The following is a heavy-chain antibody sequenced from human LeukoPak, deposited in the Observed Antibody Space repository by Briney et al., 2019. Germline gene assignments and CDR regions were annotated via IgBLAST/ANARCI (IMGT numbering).Heavy chain of an antibody. J-gene: IGHJ6*03. CDR1: AVSVSSYY. CDR3: ARHAQQLVRNYYFYSMDV. CDR2: AYTSGIT. D-gene: IGHD6-6*01. V-gene: IGHV4-4*08. Sequence: SETLSLTSTVSAVSVSSYYWQWVRQPAGKGLEWIGFAYTSGITNYNPSLKSRLTISLDTSRNQFSLKLTSVTAADSAVYYCARHAQQLVRNYYFYSMDVWGTGTTVTVSS.